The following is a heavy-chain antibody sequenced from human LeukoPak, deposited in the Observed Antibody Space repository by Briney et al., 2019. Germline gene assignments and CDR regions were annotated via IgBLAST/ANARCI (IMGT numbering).Heavy chain of an antibody. D-gene: IGHD1-1*01. CDR3: AKAGTTGIHHWFDP. J-gene: IGHJ5*02. CDR1: GYSLSNDYY. CDR2: IYHSGDS. V-gene: IGHV4-38-2*01. Sequence: SETLSLTCVVSGYSLSNDYYWGWIRQPPGKGLEWIGNIYHSGDSYYNPSLKSRVTILVDTSKNQFSLKLSSVTAADTAVYYCAKAGTTGIHHWFDPWGQGKLVTVSS.